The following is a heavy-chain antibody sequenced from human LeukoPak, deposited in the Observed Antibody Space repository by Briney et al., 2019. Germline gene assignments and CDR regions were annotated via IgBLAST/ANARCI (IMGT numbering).Heavy chain of an antibody. J-gene: IGHJ6*03. V-gene: IGHV1-18*01. D-gene: IGHD2-2*01. CDR1: GYTFTSYG. Sequence: ASVKVSCKASGYTFTSYGISWVRQAPGQGLEWMGWISAYNGNTNYAQKFQGRVTITADESTSTAYMELSSLRSEDTAVYYCARVLRCSSTSCFYYMDGWGKGTTVTVSS. CDR2: ISAYNGNT. CDR3: ARVLRCSSTSCFYYMDG.